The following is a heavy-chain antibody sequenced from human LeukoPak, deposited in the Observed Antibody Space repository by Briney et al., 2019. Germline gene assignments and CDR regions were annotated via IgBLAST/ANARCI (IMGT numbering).Heavy chain of an antibody. Sequence: KSSETLSLTCTVSGDSISSYYWSWIRQPAGKGLEWIGRMSISGSTNFNPSLKSRVTMSVDTSKNQFSLKVNSVTAADTAIYYCARSRDTRAAAGTPVGSWGQGTLVTVSS. V-gene: IGHV4-4*07. J-gene: IGHJ5*02. CDR2: MSISGST. D-gene: IGHD6-13*01. CDR3: ARSRDTRAAAGTPVGS. CDR1: GDSISSYY.